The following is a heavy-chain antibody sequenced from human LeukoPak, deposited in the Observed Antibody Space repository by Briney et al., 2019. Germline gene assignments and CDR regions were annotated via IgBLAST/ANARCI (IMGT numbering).Heavy chain of an antibody. Sequence: ASVKVSCKASGYTFTGYFLHWVRRAPGQGFEWMGWINPNSGDTSYTQTFQGRVTMTRDTSTSTAYMELSSLRSDDTAVYYCARAQSLTAPAGTFANSWGQGTLVTVSS. J-gene: IGHJ4*02. CDR1: GYTFTGYF. V-gene: IGHV1-2*02. CDR3: ARAQSLTAPAGTFANS. CDR2: INPNSGDT. D-gene: IGHD6-13*01.